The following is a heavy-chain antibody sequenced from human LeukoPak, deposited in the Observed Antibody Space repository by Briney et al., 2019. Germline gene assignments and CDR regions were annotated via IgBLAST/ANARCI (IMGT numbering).Heavy chain of an antibody. D-gene: IGHD3-10*01. J-gene: IGHJ4*02. CDR1: GFTFSSYA. Sequence: GGSLRLSCAASGFTFSSYAMSWVRQAPGKGLEWVSAISGSGGSTYYADSVKGRFTISRDNSKNTLYLQMNSLRAEDTAVYYCARDDGGSGSYPLYYFDYWGQGTLVTVSS. CDR3: ARDDGGSGSYPLYYFDY. V-gene: IGHV3-23*01. CDR2: ISGSGGST.